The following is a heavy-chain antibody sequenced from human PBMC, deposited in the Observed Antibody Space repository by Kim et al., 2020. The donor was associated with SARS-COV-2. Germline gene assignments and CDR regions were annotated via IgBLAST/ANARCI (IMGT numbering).Heavy chain of an antibody. V-gene: IGHV1-18*01. Sequence: ASVKVSCKTSGFSFTTNGISWVRQTPGQGLEWMGWISGYNGETSYAQNFQGRITMSMDTSTTTVYMDLRSLRSDDTAIYYCATTSRIVVVPASNWFDAWGQGTVVPVSS. CDR2: ISGYNGET. D-gene: IGHD2-2*01. CDR1: GFSFTTNG. CDR3: ATTSRIVVVPASNWFDA. J-gene: IGHJ5*02.